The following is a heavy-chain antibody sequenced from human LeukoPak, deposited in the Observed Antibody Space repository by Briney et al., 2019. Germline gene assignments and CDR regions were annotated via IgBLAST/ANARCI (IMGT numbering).Heavy chain of an antibody. J-gene: IGHJ3*02. CDR2: IYYSGST. V-gene: IGHV4-61*01. D-gene: IGHD3-9*01. Sequence: SETLSLTCTVSGGSVNSGSYYWNWIRQPPGKGLEWIGYIYYSGSTNYNPSLKSRVTISVDTSKNQFSLKLSSVTAADTAVYYCARAERLYFDPDAFDIWGQGTMVTVSS. CDR3: ARAERLYFDPDAFDI. CDR1: GGSVNSGSYY.